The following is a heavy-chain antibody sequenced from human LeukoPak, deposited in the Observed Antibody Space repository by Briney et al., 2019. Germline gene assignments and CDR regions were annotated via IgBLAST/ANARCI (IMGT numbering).Heavy chain of an antibody. CDR3: ARDSSHYGYGFFDY. D-gene: IGHD5-18*01. CDR1: EFSVGSNY. Sequence: GGSLRLSCAASEFSVGSNYMTWVRQAPGKGLEWVSLIYSGGSTYYADSVKGRFTISRDNAKNSLYLQMNSLRAEDTAVYYCARDSSHYGYGFFDYWGQGTLVTVSS. V-gene: IGHV3-66*01. CDR2: IYSGGST. J-gene: IGHJ4*02.